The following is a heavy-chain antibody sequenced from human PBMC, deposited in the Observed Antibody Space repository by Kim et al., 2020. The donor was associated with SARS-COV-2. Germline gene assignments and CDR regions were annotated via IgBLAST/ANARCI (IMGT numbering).Heavy chain of an antibody. D-gene: IGHD6-13*01. V-gene: IGHV4-34*01. CDR1: GGSFSGYY. Sequence: SETLSLTCAVYGGSFSGYYWSWIRQPPGKGLEWIGEINHSGSTNYNPSLKSRVTISVDTSKNQFSLKLSSVTAADTAVYYCAREGIAAAGTPHFLDYWGQGTLVTVSS. J-gene: IGHJ4*02. CDR2: INHSGST. CDR3: AREGIAAAGTPHFLDY.